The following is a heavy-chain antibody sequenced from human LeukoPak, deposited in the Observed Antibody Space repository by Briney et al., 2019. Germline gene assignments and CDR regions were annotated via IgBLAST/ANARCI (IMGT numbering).Heavy chain of an antibody. Sequence: PSQTLSLTCAVSGGSISSGSYFWSWVRQPAGKGLEWIGRIYTTGTTIYNPSLRSRVTISRDTSKNQFSLKLTSVTAADTAVYYCAGAPECRGGMRYYFNYWGQGTLVTLSS. D-gene: IGHD2-15*01. J-gene: IGHJ4*02. CDR1: GGSISSGSYF. V-gene: IGHV4-61*02. CDR3: AGAPECRGGMRYYFNY. CDR2: IYTTGTT.